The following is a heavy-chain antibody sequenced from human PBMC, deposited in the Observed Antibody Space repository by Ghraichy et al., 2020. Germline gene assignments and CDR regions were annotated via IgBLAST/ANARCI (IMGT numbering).Heavy chain of an antibody. J-gene: IGHJ3*02. Sequence: GGSLRLSCVASGFTFSSYAMSWVRQAPGKGLEWVSAISGSGGSTYYADSVKGRFTISRDNSKNTLYLQMNSLRAEDTAVYYCAKGGLRYFDWLLSGAFDIWGQGTMVTVSS. CDR1: GFTFSSYA. CDR3: AKGGLRYFDWLLSGAFDI. D-gene: IGHD3-9*01. CDR2: ISGSGGST. V-gene: IGHV3-23*01.